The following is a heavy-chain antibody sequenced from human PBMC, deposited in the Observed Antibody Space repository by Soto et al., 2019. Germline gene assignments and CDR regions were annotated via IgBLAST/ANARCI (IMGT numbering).Heavy chain of an antibody. CDR2: INPDSGGT. V-gene: IGHV1-2*04. Sequence: GASVKVSCKASGYTFTGYYVHWVRQAPGQGLEWMGWINPDSGGTDYARKFQGWVTMTRDTSINTAYMELTRLRSDDTAVYYCARDDDCRGGSCYFYWGQGTLVTVSS. D-gene: IGHD2-15*01. CDR3: ARDDDCRGGSCYFY. J-gene: IGHJ4*02. CDR1: GYTFTGYY.